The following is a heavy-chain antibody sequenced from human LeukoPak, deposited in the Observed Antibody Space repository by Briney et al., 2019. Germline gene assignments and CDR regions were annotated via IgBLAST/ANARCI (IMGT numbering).Heavy chain of an antibody. CDR1: GGSISSGGYY. CDR3: AREGYYDSSGYYYENGAFDI. J-gene: IGHJ3*02. D-gene: IGHD3-22*01. CDR2: IYYSGST. Sequence: SETLSLTCTVSGGSISSGGYYWSWIRQHPGKGLEWIVYIYYSGSTYYNPSLKSRVTISVDTSKNQFSLKLSSVTAADTAVYYCAREGYYDSSGYYYENGAFDIWGQGTMVTVSS. V-gene: IGHV4-31*03.